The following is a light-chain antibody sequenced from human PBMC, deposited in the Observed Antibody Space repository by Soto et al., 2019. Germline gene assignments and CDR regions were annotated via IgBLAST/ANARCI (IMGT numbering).Light chain of an antibody. J-gene: IGLJ2*01. CDR2: EVT. CDR3: SSYAGSNNVI. Sequence: QSVLTQPPSASGSPGQSVAISCTGTSSDDGGNNYVSWYQQHPGKAPKLMVYEVTKRASGVPDRFSGSKSGNTASLTVSGLQAEDGADYYCSSYAGSNNVIFGGGTKLTVL. CDR1: SSDDGGNNY. V-gene: IGLV2-8*01.